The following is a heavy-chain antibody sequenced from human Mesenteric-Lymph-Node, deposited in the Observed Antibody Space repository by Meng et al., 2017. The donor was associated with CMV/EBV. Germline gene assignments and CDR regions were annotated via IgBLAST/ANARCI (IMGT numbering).Heavy chain of an antibody. Sequence: SCQASGYIFTSFGVSWVRQAPGQGLEWMGIINPSGGTTSYAQKFQGRVTMTRDTSTSTVYMELSSLRSEDAAMYYCARGTRRTIDYWGQGTLVTVSS. D-gene: IGHD3/OR15-3a*01. CDR2: INPSGGTT. CDR3: ARGTRRTIDY. J-gene: IGHJ4*02. CDR1: GYIFTSFG. V-gene: IGHV1-46*01.